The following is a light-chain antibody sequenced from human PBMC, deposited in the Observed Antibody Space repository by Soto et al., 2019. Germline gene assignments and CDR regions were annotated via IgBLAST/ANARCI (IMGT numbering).Light chain of an antibody. CDR2: EVN. CDR3: SSYGGSTNLI. CDR1: SSDVGGYNY. J-gene: IGLJ2*01. V-gene: IGLV2-8*01. Sequence: QSALTQPPSASGSPGQSVTISCTGTSSDVGGYNYVSWYQQHPGKAPKLMIYEVNKRPSGVPDRFSGSKSGNTASLSVSGLQADDEADYYCSSYGGSTNLIFGGGTKLTVL.